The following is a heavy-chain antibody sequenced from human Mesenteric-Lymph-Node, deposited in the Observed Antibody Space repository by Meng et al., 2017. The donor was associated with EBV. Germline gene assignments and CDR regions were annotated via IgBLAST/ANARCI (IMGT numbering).Heavy chain of an antibody. CDR3: ASGGSGINFDY. CDR2: ISADNGNT. CDR1: CYRFNSYG. J-gene: IGHJ4*02. D-gene: IGHD3-10*01. V-gene: IGHV1-18*01. Sequence: HVQLVQSGEEGHETGGSSKGSCKACCYRFNSYGISWVRQVPGQGLEWMGWISADNGNTIFAQKFQGRVTMTADSSTSTAYMEVTSLTSDDTAVYYCASGGSGINFDYWGQGTLVTVSS.